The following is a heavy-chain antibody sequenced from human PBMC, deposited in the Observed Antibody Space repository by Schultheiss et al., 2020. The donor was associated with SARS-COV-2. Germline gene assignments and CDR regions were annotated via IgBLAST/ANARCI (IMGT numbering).Heavy chain of an antibody. D-gene: IGHD3-9*01. CDR3: ARAWETSYYDILTGYNWFDP. V-gene: IGHV4-38-2*01. J-gene: IGHJ5*02. CDR1: GYSISSGYY. Sequence: SETLSLTCAVSGYSISSGYYWGWIRQPPGKGLEWIGEINHSASTNYNPSLTSRVTMSVDTSKNQFSLNLSSVTAADTAVYYCARAWETSYYDILTGYNWFDPWGQGTLVTVSS. CDR2: INHSAST.